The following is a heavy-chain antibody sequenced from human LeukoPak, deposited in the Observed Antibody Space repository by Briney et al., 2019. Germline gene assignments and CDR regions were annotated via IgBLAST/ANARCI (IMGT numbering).Heavy chain of an antibody. Sequence: GGSLRLSCAASGFTFRIYEMNWVRQAPGKGLEWVSYISSSGSTTYYTDSVKGRFTLSRDNAKNSLYLQMNSLRDEDTAVYYCARARYYFDYWGQGTLVTVSS. CDR1: GFTFRIYE. J-gene: IGHJ4*02. CDR2: ISSSGSTT. CDR3: ARARYYFDY. V-gene: IGHV3-48*03.